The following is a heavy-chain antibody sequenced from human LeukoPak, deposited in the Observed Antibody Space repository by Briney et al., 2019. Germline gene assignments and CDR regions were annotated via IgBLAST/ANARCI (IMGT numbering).Heavy chain of an antibody. V-gene: IGHV1-18*04. CDR1: GYTFTGYY. D-gene: IGHD3-10*01. CDR3: ARGSYSLIDY. CDR2: ISAYNGNT. J-gene: IGHJ4*02. Sequence: ASVKVSCKASGYTFTGYYMHWVRQAPGQGLEWMGWISAYNGNTNYAQKLQGRVTMTTDTSTSTAYMELRSLRSDDTAVYYCARGSYSLIDYWGQGTLVTVSS.